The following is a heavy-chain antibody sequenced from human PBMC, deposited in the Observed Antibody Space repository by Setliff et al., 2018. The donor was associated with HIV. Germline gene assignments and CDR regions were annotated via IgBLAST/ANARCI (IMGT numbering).Heavy chain of an antibody. D-gene: IGHD1-26*01. CDR1: GGSITSSSYY. CDR2: IYYSGST. Sequence: SQTLSLTCTVSGGSITSSSYYWGWIRHPPGRGLEWIGTIYYSGSTSYYNPSLKSRLTISVDPSSNKFSRRLSSVTTADTALYYCARDWGVGTTPKGGWLDPWGQGTLVTVSS. J-gene: IGHJ5*02. CDR3: ARDWGVGTTPKGGWLDP. V-gene: IGHV4-39*07.